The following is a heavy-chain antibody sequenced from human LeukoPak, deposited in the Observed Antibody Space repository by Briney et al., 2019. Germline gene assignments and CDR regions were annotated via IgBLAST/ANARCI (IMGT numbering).Heavy chain of an antibody. CDR1: GYTLTELS. D-gene: IGHD4-17*01. CDR2: FDPEDGET. V-gene: IGHV1-24*01. CDR3: ATFPTVTYPLWKY. Sequence: ASVKVSCKVSGYTLTELSTHWVRQAPGKGLEWMGIFDPEDGETIYAQKFQGRVTMTEDTSTDTAYMELSSLRSEDTAVYYCATFPTVTYPLWKYWGQGTLVTVSS. J-gene: IGHJ4*02.